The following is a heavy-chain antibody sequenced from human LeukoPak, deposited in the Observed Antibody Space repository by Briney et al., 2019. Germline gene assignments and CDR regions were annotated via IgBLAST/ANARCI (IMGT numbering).Heavy chain of an antibody. Sequence: ESLKIYCKGSGYSFTSYWIGWVRQMPGKGLEWRGIIYPGDSDTRYSPSFQGQVTISAAKSISTAYLQWSSLKASDTAMYYCARPEYDILTGYPSSFDYWGQGTLVTVSS. CDR2: IYPGDSDT. J-gene: IGHJ4*02. D-gene: IGHD3-9*01. V-gene: IGHV5-51*01. CDR1: GYSFTSYW. CDR3: ARPEYDILTGYPSSFDY.